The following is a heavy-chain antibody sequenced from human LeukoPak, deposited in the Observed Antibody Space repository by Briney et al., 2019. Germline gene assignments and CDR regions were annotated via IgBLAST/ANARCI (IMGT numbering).Heavy chain of an antibody. Sequence: SSETLSLTCAVYGVSFSGYYWSWIRQPPGKGLEWIGEINHSGSTNYNPSLKSRVTISVDTSKNQFSLKLSSVTAADTAVYYCARGPSAFDYWGQGTLVTVSS. CDR3: ARGPSAFDY. J-gene: IGHJ4*02. CDR1: GVSFSGYY. V-gene: IGHV4-34*01. CDR2: INHSGST.